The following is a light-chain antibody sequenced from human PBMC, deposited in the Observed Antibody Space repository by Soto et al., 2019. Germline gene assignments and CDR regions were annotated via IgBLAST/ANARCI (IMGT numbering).Light chain of an antibody. CDR3: QQSYSTTWT. J-gene: IGKJ1*01. CDR2: ASS. Sequence: DIQMTHSPSSLSASVLERVTITFRASQSISSYLNWYQQKPGKAPKLLIYASSSLQSGVTSRFSGSGSGTDFTLTTSSLQPEDFATYYCQQSYSTTWTVGPGTKVNI. CDR1: QSISSY. V-gene: IGKV1-39*01.